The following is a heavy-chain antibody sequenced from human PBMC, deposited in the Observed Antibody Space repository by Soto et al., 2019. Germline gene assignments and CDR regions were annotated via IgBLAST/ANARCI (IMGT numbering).Heavy chain of an antibody. J-gene: IGHJ4*02. Sequence: PSETLSLTCAVYGGSFSGYYWSWIRQPPGKGLEWIGEINHSGSTNYNPSLKSRVTISVDTSKNQFSLKLSSVTAADTAVYYCASHRIPTGGPFDYWGQGTLVTVSS. CDR3: ASHRIPTGGPFDY. CDR1: GGSFSGYY. V-gene: IGHV4-34*01. CDR2: INHSGST.